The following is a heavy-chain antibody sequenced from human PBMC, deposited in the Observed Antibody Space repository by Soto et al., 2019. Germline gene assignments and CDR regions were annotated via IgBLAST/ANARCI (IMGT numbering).Heavy chain of an antibody. J-gene: IGHJ4*02. CDR1: GYTFTSYD. D-gene: IGHD6-19*01. V-gene: IGHV1-8*01. CDR2: MNPNSGNT. CDR3: ARGAPPPPYSSGWYYFDY. Sequence: ASVKVSCKASGYTFTSYDINWVRQATGQGLEWMGWMNPNSGNTGYAQKFQGRVTMTRNTSISTAYMELSSLRSEDTAVYYCARGAPPPPYSSGWYYFDYWGQGTLVTVSS.